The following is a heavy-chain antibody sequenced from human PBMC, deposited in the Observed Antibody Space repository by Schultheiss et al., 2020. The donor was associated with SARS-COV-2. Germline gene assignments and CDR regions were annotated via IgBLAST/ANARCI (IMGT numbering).Heavy chain of an antibody. CDR3: ARDQSAVAVGENWFDP. CDR1: GYTFTGFY. J-gene: IGHJ5*02. Sequence: ASVKVSCKASGYTFTGFYMHWVRQAPGQGLEWMGRINPNSGGTNYAQKFQGRVTMTRDTSISTAYMELSRLRSDDTAVYYCARDQSAVAVGENWFDPWGQGTLVTVSS. D-gene: IGHD6-19*01. V-gene: IGHV1-2*06. CDR2: INPNSGGT.